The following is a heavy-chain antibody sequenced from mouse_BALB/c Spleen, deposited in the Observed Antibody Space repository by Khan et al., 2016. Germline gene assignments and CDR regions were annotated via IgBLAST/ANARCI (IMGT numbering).Heavy chain of an antibody. D-gene: IGHD1-1*01. V-gene: IGHV14-3*02. CDR3: SSSYSCSSYYFDY. Sequence: VQLQQSGAELVKPGASVKLSCTASGFNIKDTYMHWVKQRPEQGLEWIGRIDPANGNTKYDPKFQGKATITADTSSNTAYLQLSSLTSEDSAVYYCSSSYSCSSYYFDYWSQGTTLTVSS. CDR1: GFNIKDTY. J-gene: IGHJ2*01. CDR2: IDPANGNT.